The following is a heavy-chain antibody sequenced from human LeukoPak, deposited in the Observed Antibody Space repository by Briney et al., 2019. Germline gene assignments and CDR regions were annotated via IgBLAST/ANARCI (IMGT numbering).Heavy chain of an antibody. CDR3: TRPGAAAGFDY. J-gene: IGHJ4*02. Sequence: GGSLRLSCAASGFTFSGSAMHWVRQASRKGLEWVGLIRSKANSYATAYAASVKGRFTISRDDSKNTAYLQMNSLKTEDTAVYYCTRPGAAAGFDYWGQGTLVTVSS. D-gene: IGHD6-13*01. CDR1: GFTFSGSA. V-gene: IGHV3-73*01. CDR2: IRSKANSYAT.